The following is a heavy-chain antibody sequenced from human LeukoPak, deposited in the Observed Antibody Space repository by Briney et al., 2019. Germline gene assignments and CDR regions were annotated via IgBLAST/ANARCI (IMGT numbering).Heavy chain of an antibody. V-gene: IGHV4-61*05. CDR1: GDSISTTSHY. J-gene: IGHJ3*02. Sequence: KPSETLSLTCSVSGDSISTTSHYWAWIRQPPGKGLGWIGYIYYSGSTNYNPSLKSRVTISVDTSKNQFSLKLSSVTAADTAVYYCARVQPYDFWSGHYPNDAFDIWGQGTMVTVSS. D-gene: IGHD3-3*01. CDR3: ARVQPYDFWSGHYPNDAFDI. CDR2: IYYSGST.